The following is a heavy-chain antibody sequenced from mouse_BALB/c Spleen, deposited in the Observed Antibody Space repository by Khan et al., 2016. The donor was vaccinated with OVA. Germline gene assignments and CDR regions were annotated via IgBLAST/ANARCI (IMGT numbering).Heavy chain of an antibody. CDR1: GYTFSTYW. CDR2: LNTTSGYT. CDR3: TRDRSDY. Sequence: VQLQQSGAALAKPGASVKMSCKASGYTFSTYWMHWVKQRPGQGLEWIGYLNTTSGYTDYNEKFKDKAPLSADKSSSTADMQLSRLTSEDSAVYYGTRDRSDYWGQGTTLTVSS. J-gene: IGHJ2*01. V-gene: IGHV1-7*01.